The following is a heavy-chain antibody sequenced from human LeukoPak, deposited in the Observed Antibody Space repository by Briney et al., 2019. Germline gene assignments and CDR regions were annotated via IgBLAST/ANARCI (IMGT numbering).Heavy chain of an antibody. CDR1: GFTFGDYA. V-gene: IGHV3-49*03. CDR3: TGNTYYYYYYGMDV. CDR2: IRSKAYGGTT. D-gene: IGHD2/OR15-2a*01. Sequence: GGSLRLSCTASGFTFGDYAMSWFRQAPGKGLEWVGFIRSKAYGGTTEYAASVKGRFTISRDDPKSIAYLQMNSLKTEDTAVYYCTGNTYYYYYYGMDVWGQGTTVTVSS. J-gene: IGHJ6*02.